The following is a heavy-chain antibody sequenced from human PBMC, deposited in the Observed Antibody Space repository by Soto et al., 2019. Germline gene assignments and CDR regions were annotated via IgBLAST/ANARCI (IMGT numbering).Heavy chain of an antibody. V-gene: IGHV4-34*01. Sequence: LSLTCAVYGGSFSGYYWSWIRQPPGKGLEWIGEINHSGSTNYNPSLKSRVTISVDTSKNQFSLKLSSVTAADTAVYYCARATTVTTLFNYWGQGTLVTVSS. CDR3: ARATTVTTLFNY. CDR2: INHSGST. J-gene: IGHJ4*02. CDR1: GGSFSGYY. D-gene: IGHD4-17*01.